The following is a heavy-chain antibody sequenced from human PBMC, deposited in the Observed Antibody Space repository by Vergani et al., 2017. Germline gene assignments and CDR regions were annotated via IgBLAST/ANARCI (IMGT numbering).Heavy chain of an antibody. D-gene: IGHD2-2*01. J-gene: IGHJ5*01. CDR3: ASTRCIETSDMSNWLDS. CDR1: GFSFTSYW. Sequence: DVHLADSGGGFFQPGGSLSLSCSAFGFSFTSYWMHWVRQVPGKGLLWVSRIKSDGCITAYADSVKGRFTISRDNAQNTLYLEMTSLRVEDTGVYYCASTRCIETSDMSNWLDSWGQGTLVGVSS. V-gene: IGHV3-74*03. CDR2: IKSDGCIT.